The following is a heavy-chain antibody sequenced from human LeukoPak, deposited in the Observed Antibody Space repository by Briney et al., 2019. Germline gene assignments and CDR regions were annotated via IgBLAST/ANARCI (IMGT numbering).Heavy chain of an antibody. CDR1: GFTFSTSW. CDR3: ARADSTWANDF. CDR2: INSDGSST. J-gene: IGHJ4*02. Sequence: GGSLRLSCAASGFTFSTSWMYWVRQAPGKGLVWASRINSDGSSTTYADSVKGRFTVSRDNAKNTLYLQMNSLRVDDTAVYYCARADSTWANDFWGQGTLVTVSP. D-gene: IGHD6-13*01. V-gene: IGHV3-74*01.